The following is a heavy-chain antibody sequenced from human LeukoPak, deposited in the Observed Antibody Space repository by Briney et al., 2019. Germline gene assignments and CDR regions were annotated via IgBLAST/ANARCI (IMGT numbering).Heavy chain of an antibody. V-gene: IGHV3-30-3*01. Sequence: GGSLRLSCAASGFTFSSYAMHWVRQAPGKGLEWVAVISYDGSNKYYADSVKGRFTISRDNSKNTLYLQMNSLRAEDTAVYYCARETIHSSSWYLPGTDWGQGTLVTVSS. J-gene: IGHJ4*02. CDR3: ARETIHSSSWYLPGTD. CDR2: ISYDGSNK. D-gene: IGHD6-13*01. CDR1: GFTFSSYA.